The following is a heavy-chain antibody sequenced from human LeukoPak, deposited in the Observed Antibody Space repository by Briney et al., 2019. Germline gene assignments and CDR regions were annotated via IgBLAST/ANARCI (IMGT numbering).Heavy chain of an antibody. J-gene: IGHJ4*02. V-gene: IGHV4-34*01. CDR2: INHSGST. CDR3: ARVNAPDNDY. Sequence: SETLSLTCAVYGGSFCGYYWSWIRQPPGKGLEWIGEINHSGSTNYNPSLKSRVTISVDTSKNQFSLKPSSVTAADTAVYYCARVNAPDNDYWGQGTLVTVSS. CDR1: GGSFCGYY. D-gene: IGHD1-14*01.